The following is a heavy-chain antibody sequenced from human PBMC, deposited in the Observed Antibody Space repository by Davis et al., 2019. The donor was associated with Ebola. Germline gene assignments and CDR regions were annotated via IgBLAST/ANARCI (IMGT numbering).Heavy chain of an antibody. J-gene: IGHJ4*02. D-gene: IGHD6-19*01. CDR1: GFTFSSYW. Sequence: GGSLRLSCAASGFTFSSYWMSWVRQAPGKGLEWVANIKQDGSEKYYVDSVKGRFTISRDNAKNSLYLQMNSLRAEDTAVYYCARDRQWLASPHFDYWGQGTLVTVSS. CDR2: IKQDGSEK. V-gene: IGHV3-7*01. CDR3: ARDRQWLASPHFDY.